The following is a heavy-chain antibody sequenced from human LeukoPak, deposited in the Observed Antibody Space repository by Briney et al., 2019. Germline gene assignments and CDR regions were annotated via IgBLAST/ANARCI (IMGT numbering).Heavy chain of an antibody. CDR1: GFTFSSYA. Sequence: GGSLRLSCTASGFTFSSYAMSWVRQAPGKGLEWVSAISGSGGSTYYADSVKGRFTISRDNSKNTLSLQMNTQRAEDTAVYYCAKDTGRDYYVSGSPPFDYWGQGTMVTVSS. CDR3: AKDTGRDYYVSGSPPFDY. V-gene: IGHV3-23*01. CDR2: ISGSGGST. J-gene: IGHJ4*02. D-gene: IGHD3-10*01.